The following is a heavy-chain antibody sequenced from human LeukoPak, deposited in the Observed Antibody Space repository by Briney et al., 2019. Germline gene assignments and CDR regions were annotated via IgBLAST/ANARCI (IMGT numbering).Heavy chain of an antibody. CDR3: ARSPHGTFYYYGMDV. D-gene: IGHD2/OR15-2a*01. J-gene: IGHJ6*02. V-gene: IGHV4-39*01. CDR2: IYYSGST. CDR1: GGSISSSSYY. Sequence: SETLSLTCTVSGGSISSSSYYWGWIRQPPGKGLEWIGSIYYSGSTYYNPSLKSRVTISVVTSKNQFSLKLSSVTAADTAVYYCARSPHGTFYYYGMDVWGQGTTVTVSS.